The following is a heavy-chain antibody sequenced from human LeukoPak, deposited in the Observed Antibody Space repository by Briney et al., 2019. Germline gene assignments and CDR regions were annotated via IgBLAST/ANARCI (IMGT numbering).Heavy chain of an antibody. CDR1: GFTFSSYG. CDR3: ARVLAGNYYYYGMDV. CDR2: ISYDGSNK. J-gene: IGHJ6*02. V-gene: IGHV3-30*03. Sequence: GGSLRLSCAASGFTFSSYGMHWVRQAPGKGLEWVAVISYDGSNKYYADSVKGRFTISRDNSKNTLYLQMNSLRAEDTAVYYCARVLAGNYYYYGMDVWGQGTTVTVSS. D-gene: IGHD6-13*01.